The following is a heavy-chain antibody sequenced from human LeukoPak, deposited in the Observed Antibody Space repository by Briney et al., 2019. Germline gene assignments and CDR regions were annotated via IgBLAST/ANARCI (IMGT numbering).Heavy chain of an antibody. V-gene: IGHV3-33*06. CDR3: AKDVSGEMYYFDY. Sequence: GRSLRLSCAASGFTFSSYGMHWVRQAPGKGLERVAVIWYDGSNKYYADSVKGRFTISRDNSKNTLYLQMNSLGAEDTAVYYCAKDVSGEMYYFDYWGQGTLVTVSS. D-gene: IGHD7-27*01. J-gene: IGHJ4*02. CDR1: GFTFSSYG. CDR2: IWYDGSNK.